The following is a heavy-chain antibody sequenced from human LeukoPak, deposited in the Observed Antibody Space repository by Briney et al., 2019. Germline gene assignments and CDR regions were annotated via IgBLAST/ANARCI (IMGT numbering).Heavy chain of an antibody. CDR3: ARSPRSSPYYFVS. Sequence: GGSLRLSCAASGFTFSDYYMSWIRQAPGKGLEWVSYISDSSSYTDYADSVKGRFTISRDNAKNSLFLLMNTLRAEDTAAYYCARSPRSSPYYFVSWRQGTLVTVSS. J-gene: IGHJ4*02. V-gene: IGHV3-11*03. CDR2: ISDSSSYT. CDR1: GFTFSDYY.